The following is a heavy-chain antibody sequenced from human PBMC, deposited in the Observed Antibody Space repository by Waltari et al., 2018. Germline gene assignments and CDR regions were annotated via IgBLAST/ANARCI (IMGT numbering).Heavy chain of an antibody. Sequence: QVHLVQSGAEVKKPGSSVKVSCKASGGPFSSYATRWLPQAPGRGLEWMGGIIPILGIANYAQKFQGRVTITADESTSTAYMELSSLRSEDTAVYYCARDSLYYYGSGSYLHLDYWGQGTLVTVSS. J-gene: IGHJ4*02. D-gene: IGHD3-10*01. CDR1: GGPFSSYA. CDR2: IIPILGIA. V-gene: IGHV1-69*04. CDR3: ARDSLYYYGSGSYLHLDY.